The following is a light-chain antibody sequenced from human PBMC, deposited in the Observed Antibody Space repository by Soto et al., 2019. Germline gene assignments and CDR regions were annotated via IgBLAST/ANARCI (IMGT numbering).Light chain of an antibody. CDR3: NSYASSGTPYD. CDR1: SGDVGAYNY. CDR2: DVS. Sequence: QSVLTQPASVSGSPGQSITISCTGTSGDVGAYNYVSWYQQYPGKAPKVIIYDVSNRPSGVSNRFSGSKSGNTASLTISGLQAEDEADYYCNSYASSGTPYDFGTGTKVTVL. V-gene: IGLV2-14*01. J-gene: IGLJ1*01.